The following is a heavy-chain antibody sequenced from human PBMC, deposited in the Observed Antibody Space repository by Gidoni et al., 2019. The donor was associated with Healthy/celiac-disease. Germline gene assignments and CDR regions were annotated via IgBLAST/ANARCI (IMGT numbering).Heavy chain of an antibody. Sequence: EVQLVESGGGLVQPGGSPRLSCAASGFTFSSYSMNWVRQAPGKGLEWVSYISSSSSTIYYADSVKGRFTISRDNAKNSLYLQMNSLRAEDTAVYYCARGQWYDSSGYYSYWGQGTLVTVSS. CDR2: ISSSSSTI. D-gene: IGHD3-22*01. CDR3: ARGQWYDSSGYYSY. J-gene: IGHJ4*02. V-gene: IGHV3-48*04. CDR1: GFTFSSYS.